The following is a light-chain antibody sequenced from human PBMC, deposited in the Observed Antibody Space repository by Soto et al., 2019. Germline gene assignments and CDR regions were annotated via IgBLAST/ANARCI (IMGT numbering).Light chain of an antibody. CDR1: DVGPYNS. CDR2: EVK. CDR3: SSYTSANTLI. Sequence: QSVLTQPASVSGSPGQSITISCSDVGPYNSVSWYQHHRGKAPKLIIYEVKNRPSGVSNRFSGSRSGNTASLTISGLQTEDDSDYYCSSYTSANTLIFGGGTKVTFL. V-gene: IGLV2-14*01. J-gene: IGLJ2*01.